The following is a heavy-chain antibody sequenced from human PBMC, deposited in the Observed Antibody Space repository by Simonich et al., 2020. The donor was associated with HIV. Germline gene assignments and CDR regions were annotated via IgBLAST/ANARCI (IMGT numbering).Heavy chain of an antibody. CDR1: GGSFSGYY. D-gene: IGHD6-13*01. CDR3: ARLTAGGLGEYFQH. V-gene: IGHV4-34*01. CDR2: INHSGST. J-gene: IGHJ1*01. Sequence: QVQLQQWGAGLLKPSENLSLTCAVYGGSFSGYYWSWIRPPPGKGLEWIGEINHSGSTNYNPSLKSRVTISVDTSKNQFSLKLSSVTAADTAVYYCARLTAGGLGEYFQHWGQGTLVTVSS.